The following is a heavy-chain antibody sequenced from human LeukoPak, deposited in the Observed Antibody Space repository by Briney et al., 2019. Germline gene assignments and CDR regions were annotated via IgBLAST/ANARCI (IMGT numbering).Heavy chain of an antibody. Sequence: SETLSLTCAVYGGSFSGYYWSWVRQPPGKGLEWIGEINHSGSTNYNPSLKSRVTISVDTSKNQFSLKLSSVTAADTAVYYCARAYYYGSGSYYIPYYYYYMDVWGKGTTVTVSS. CDR2: INHSGST. CDR1: GGSFSGYY. D-gene: IGHD3-10*01. J-gene: IGHJ6*03. V-gene: IGHV4-34*01. CDR3: ARAYYYGSGSYYIPYYYYYMDV.